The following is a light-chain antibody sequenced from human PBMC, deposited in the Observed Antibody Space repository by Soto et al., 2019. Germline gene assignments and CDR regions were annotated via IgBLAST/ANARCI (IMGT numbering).Light chain of an antibody. Sequence: DIQMTQSPSTLSASVGDRVTITCRASQSIGSWLAWYQQKPGKAPKLLIYAASSLQSGVPSRFSGSGSGTDFTLTISSLQRDAFEIYYCQHYNSYSGTFGQGTKVDIK. CDR2: AAS. V-gene: IGKV1-5*01. CDR1: QSIGSW. J-gene: IGKJ1*01. CDR3: QHYNSYSGT.